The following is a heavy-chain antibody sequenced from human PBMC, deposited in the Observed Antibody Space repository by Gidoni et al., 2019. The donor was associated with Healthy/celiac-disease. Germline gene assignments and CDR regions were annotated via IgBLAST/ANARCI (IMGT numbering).Heavy chain of an antibody. Sequence: QVQLVESGGGVVQPGRSLRLSCAASGFTFSSYGMHWVRQAPGKGLEWVAVISDDGSNKYYADSVKGRFTISRDNSKNTLYLQMNSLRAEDTAVYYCAKDSPTRTLDYWGQGTLVTVSS. D-gene: IGHD2-15*01. CDR1: GFTFSSYG. V-gene: IGHV3-30*18. CDR3: AKDSPTRTLDY. J-gene: IGHJ4*02. CDR2: ISDDGSNK.